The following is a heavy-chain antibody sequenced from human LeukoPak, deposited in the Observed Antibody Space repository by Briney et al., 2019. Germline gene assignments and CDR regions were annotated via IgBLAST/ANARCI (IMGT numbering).Heavy chain of an antibody. J-gene: IGHJ4*02. CDR2: IHPSGST. CDR3: ARGGGSEIDY. D-gene: IGHD3-16*01. CDR1: GGSISDYY. V-gene: IGHV4-34*01. Sequence: SETLSLTCTVSGGSISDYYWSWIRQPPGKGLEWIGEIHPSGSTNYNPSLKSRVTISVDTSKNQFSLKLSSVTAADTAVYYCARGGGSEIDYWGQGTLVTVSS.